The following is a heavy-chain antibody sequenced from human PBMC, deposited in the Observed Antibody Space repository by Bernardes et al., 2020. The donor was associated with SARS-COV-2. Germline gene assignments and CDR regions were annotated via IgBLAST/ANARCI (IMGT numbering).Heavy chain of an antibody. J-gene: IGHJ3*02. CDR2: ISYSGRA. CDR1: GGSITNANYL. Sequence: SETLSLTCAVSGGSITNANYLWSWIRQHPGQGLEWIGYISYSGRAFYNPSLKSRVTLSIDTSKSQFSLNLNSVTAADTALYFCAREVIERRDSDAFDIWGQGTLVTVSS. CDR3: AREVIERRDSDAFDI. V-gene: IGHV4-31*11. D-gene: IGHD1-1*01.